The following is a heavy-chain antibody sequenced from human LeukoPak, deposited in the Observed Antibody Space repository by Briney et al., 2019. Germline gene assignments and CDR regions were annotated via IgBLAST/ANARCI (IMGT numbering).Heavy chain of an antibody. D-gene: IGHD6-19*01. CDR1: GFSFSSHW. V-gene: IGHV3-7*01. Sequence: GGSLRLSCAGSGFSFSSHWMSWVCQAPGKGLEWVANIKEDGSETFYVDSVKGRFTVSRDNAKNSLYLEMSSLRAEDTAVYSCARLYSTGCYGGPDYWGQGTLVTVSS. J-gene: IGHJ4*02. CDR3: ARLYSTGCYGGPDY. CDR2: IKEDGSET.